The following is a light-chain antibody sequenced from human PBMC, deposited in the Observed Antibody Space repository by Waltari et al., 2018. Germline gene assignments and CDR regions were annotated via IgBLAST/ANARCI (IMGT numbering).Light chain of an antibody. CDR1: SSDVGGYNY. J-gene: IGLJ2*01. CDR3: SSYTSSSTLEVV. Sequence: QSALTQPASVSGSPGQSITISCTGTSSDVGGYNYLSWYQQHPGKAPKLMTYDVSNRPSGVSNRFSGSKSGNTASLTISGLQAEDEADYYCSSYTSSSTLEVVFGGWTKLTVL. V-gene: IGLV2-14*03. CDR2: DVS.